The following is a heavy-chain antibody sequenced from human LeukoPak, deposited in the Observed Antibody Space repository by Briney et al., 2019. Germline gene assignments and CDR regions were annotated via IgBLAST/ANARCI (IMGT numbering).Heavy chain of an antibody. CDR3: AKTNGYYSD. V-gene: IGHV3-23*01. CDR1: GFTFSSYG. D-gene: IGHD3-22*01. J-gene: IGHJ4*02. Sequence: GGSLRLSCAASGFTFSSYGMNWVRQAPGKGLEWVSGISGSGGTTYYADSVKGRFTISRDDSKNSLSLQVSSLRAEDTAVYYCAKTNGYYSDWGQGTLVTVSS. CDR2: ISGSGGTT.